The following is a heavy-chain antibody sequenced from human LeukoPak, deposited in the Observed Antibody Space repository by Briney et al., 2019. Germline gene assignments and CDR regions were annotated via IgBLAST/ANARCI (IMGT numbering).Heavy chain of an antibody. CDR1: GGSISSSNW. V-gene: IGHV4-4*02. D-gene: IGHD3-22*01. J-gene: IGHJ4*02. CDR2: IYRSGST. Sequence: SETLSLTCAVSGGSISSSNWWSWVRQPPGKGPEWIGEIYRSGSTNYNPSLKSRVTISVDKSKNQFSLKLSSVTAADTAVYYCARASSLFVYYDSSGYSPIDYWGQGTLVTVSS. CDR3: ARASSLFVYYDSSGYSPIDY.